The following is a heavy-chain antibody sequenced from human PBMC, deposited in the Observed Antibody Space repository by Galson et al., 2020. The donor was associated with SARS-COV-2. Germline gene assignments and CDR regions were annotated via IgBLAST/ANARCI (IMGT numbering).Heavy chain of an antibody. CDR3: ASEGEVTIFGVAPVF. CDR2: IWYDGSNK. J-gene: IGHJ4*02. Sequence: GESLKISCAASGFTFSSYGMHWVRQAPGKGLEWVAVIWYDGSNKYYADSVKGRFTISRDNSKNTLYLQMNSLRAEDTAVYYCASEGEVTIFGVAPVFWGQGTLVTVSS. V-gene: IGHV3-33*01. D-gene: IGHD3-3*01. CDR1: GFTFSSYG.